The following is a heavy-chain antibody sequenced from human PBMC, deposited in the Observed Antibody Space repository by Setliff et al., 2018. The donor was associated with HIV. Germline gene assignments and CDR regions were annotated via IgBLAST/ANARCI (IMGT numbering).Heavy chain of an antibody. CDR1: GDSIPRSTYY. Sequence: LTCTVSGDSIPRSTYYWGWIRQPPGKGLQWIGSIHYTGNTYSNPSLKSRVTISVDASKNQISLKLTSVTAADTAIYFCAREADGIDYWGQGSLVTVSS. V-gene: IGHV4-39*02. D-gene: IGHD2-15*01. J-gene: IGHJ4*02. CDR2: IHYTGNT. CDR3: AREADGIDY.